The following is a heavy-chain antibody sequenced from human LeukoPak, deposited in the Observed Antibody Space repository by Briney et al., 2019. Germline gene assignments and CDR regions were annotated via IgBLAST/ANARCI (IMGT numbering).Heavy chain of an antibody. CDR2: ITTHTGNP. J-gene: IGHJ4*02. D-gene: IGHD4-17*01. Sequence: GASVKVSCKASGYAFTGYSINWVRQAPGQGLEWMGWITTHTGNPTYAQGFTGRFVFSLDTSVTTAFLQINGLQAEDTGVYYCARDTSSVNFDYWGQGTLVTVSS. V-gene: IGHV7-4-1*02. CDR3: ARDTSSVNFDY. CDR1: GYAFTGYS.